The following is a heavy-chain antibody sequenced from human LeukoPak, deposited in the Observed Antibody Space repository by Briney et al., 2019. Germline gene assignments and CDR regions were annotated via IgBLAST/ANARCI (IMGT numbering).Heavy chain of an antibody. V-gene: IGHV4-34*01. CDR2: INHSGST. D-gene: IGHD6-13*01. Sequence: SETLSLTCAVYGGSFSGYYWSWIRQPPGKGLEWIGEINHSGSTNYNPSLKGRVTISVDTSKNQFSLKLSSVTAADTAVYYCARGGRIAAAGYFDYWGQGTLVTVSS. CDR1: GGSFSGYY. CDR3: ARGGRIAAAGYFDY. J-gene: IGHJ4*02.